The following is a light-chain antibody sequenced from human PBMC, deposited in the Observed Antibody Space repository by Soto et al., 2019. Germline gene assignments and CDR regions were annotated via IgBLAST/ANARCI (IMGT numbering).Light chain of an antibody. CDR2: KVS. CDR3: MQSTHWPWT. J-gene: IGKJ1*01. Sequence: DVVMTQSPVSLPVTLGQPASISCRSSQSLVYSDGDTYLTWFLQRPGQSPRRLIYKVSNRDSGAPDRFSGGGSGTDFTLRISRVEAEDVGFFFCMQSTHWPWTFGQGTRVDI. CDR1: QSLVYSDGDTY. V-gene: IGKV2-30*01.